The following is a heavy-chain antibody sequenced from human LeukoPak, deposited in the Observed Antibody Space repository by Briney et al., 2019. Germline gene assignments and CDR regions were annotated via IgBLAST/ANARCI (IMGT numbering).Heavy chain of an antibody. D-gene: IGHD3-22*01. CDR3: ARALYESSDL. CDR1: GLTFSDYW. Sequence: GGSLRLSCAASGLTFSDYWMNWVRQAPGKGLEWVSAISGSGGSTYYADSVKGRFTISRDNAKNSLYLQMNSLRAEDTAVYYCARALYESSDLWGQGTLVTVSS. CDR2: ISGSGGST. V-gene: IGHV3-21*01. J-gene: IGHJ4*02.